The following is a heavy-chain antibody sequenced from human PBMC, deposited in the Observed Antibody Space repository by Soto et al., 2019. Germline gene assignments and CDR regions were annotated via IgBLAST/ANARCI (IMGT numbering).Heavy chain of an antibody. J-gene: IGHJ6*02. CDR3: ARSYSSSWYYYGMDV. V-gene: IGHV4-4*02. D-gene: IGHD6-13*01. Sequence: QVPLQASGPGLVKPSGTLSLTCAVSGGSISRSNWWRWVRQPPGKGLEWLVELYHSGSTNYHPSLKLRVARSVDKSKNQFSLKRSYVTAADTAVYYCARSYSSSWYYYGMDVWGQGTTVTFAS. CDR2: LYHSGST. CDR1: GGSISRSNW.